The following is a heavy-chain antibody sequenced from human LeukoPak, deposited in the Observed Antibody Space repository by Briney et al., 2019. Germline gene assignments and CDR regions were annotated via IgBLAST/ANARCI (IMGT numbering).Heavy chain of an antibody. V-gene: IGHV3-30*04. Sequence: PGGSLRLSCTTSGFTFSSYAMHWVRQAPGKGLEWVAVISYDGSNKYYADSVKGRFTIARDNSKNTLFLQMNSLRAEDTAVYYCARDPAPPLYWGQGTLVPSPQ. CDR1: GFTFSSYA. CDR2: ISYDGSNK. CDR3: ARDPAPPLY. D-gene: IGHD2-2*01. J-gene: IGHJ4*02.